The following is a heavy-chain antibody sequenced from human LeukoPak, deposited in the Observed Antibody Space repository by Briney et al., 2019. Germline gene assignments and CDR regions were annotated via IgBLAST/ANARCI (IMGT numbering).Heavy chain of an antibody. J-gene: IGHJ4*02. D-gene: IGHD5-18*01. V-gene: IGHV4-39*01. CDR3: ASLSDTAMANFDY. Sequence: SETPSLTCTVSGGSISSSSYYWGWIRQPPGKGLEWIGSIYYSGSTYYNPSLKSRVTISVDTSKNQFSLKLSSVTAAGTAVYYCASLSDTAMANFDYWGQGTLVTVSS. CDR2: IYYSGST. CDR1: GGSISSSSYY.